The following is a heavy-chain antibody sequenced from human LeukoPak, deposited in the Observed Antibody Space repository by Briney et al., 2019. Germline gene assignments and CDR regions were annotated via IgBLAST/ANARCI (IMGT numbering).Heavy chain of an antibody. Sequence: PGGSLRLSCAASGFTFSSYSMNWVRQAPGKGLEWVSSISSSRSYIYYADSLKGRFTISRDNAKNSLSLQMNSLRAEDTAVYYCARGHYYYFDYWGQGTLVTVSS. CDR1: GFTFSSYS. V-gene: IGHV3-21*01. J-gene: IGHJ4*02. D-gene: IGHD3-10*01. CDR2: ISSSRSYI. CDR3: ARGHYYYFDY.